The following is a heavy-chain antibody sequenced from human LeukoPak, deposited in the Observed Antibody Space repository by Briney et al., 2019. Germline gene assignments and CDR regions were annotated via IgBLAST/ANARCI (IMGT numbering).Heavy chain of an antibody. J-gene: IGHJ4*02. CDR1: GGSFSGYY. D-gene: IGHD1-14*01. Sequence: PSETLSLTCAVYGGSFSGYYWSWIRQPPGKGLEWIGEINHSGSTNYNPSLKSRVTISVDTSKNQFSLKLSSVTAADTAVYYCARGRRPDYWGQGTLATVSS. V-gene: IGHV4-34*01. CDR2: INHSGST. CDR3: ARGRRPDY.